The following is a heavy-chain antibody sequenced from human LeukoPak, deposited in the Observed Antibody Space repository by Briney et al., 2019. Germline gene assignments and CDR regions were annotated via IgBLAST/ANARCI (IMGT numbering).Heavy chain of an antibody. CDR1: GYTLIELS. J-gene: IGHJ4*02. Sequence: ASVRVSYKVSGYTLIELSLHWVRQAPGKGLEWMGGFDPEYGEIIYAQKFKGRVPMTEDTSTDTAYMELSSLRSEDTAVYHCATSRAVAANEFDYWRQGTQVTVSS. CDR3: ATSRAVAANEFDY. CDR2: FDPEYGEI. D-gene: IGHD6-19*01. V-gene: IGHV1-24*01.